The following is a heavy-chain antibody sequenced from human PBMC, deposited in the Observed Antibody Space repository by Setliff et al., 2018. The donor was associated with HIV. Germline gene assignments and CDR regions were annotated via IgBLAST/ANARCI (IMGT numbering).Heavy chain of an antibody. V-gene: IGHV4-4*07. CDR2: IYPTGVT. J-gene: IGHJ6*03. Sequence: SETLSLTCTVSGGSINNYYWTWIRQPAGKGLEWIGRIYPTGVTNYNPSLKSRVTMSVDTPKKQFSLKLSSVTAADTAVYYCARDLVVVPAAGHMDSYYMDVWGKGTTVTVSS. CDR3: ARDLVVVPAAGHMDSYYMDV. CDR1: GGSINNYY. D-gene: IGHD2-2*01.